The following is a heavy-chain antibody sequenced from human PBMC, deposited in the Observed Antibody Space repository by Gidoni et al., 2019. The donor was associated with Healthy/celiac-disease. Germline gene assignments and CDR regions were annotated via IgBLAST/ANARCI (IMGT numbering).Heavy chain of an antibody. D-gene: IGHD3-10*01. CDR2: IYTSGST. CDR1: GGSISSYY. Sequence: QVQLQESGPGLVTPSETLSLTCTVSGGSISSYYWSWIRQPAGKGLEWIGRIYTSGSTNYNPSLKSRVTMSVDTSKNQFSLKLSSVTAADTAVYYCARGKITMVRGASFDIWGQGTMVTVSS. CDR3: ARGKITMVRGASFDI. J-gene: IGHJ3*02. V-gene: IGHV4-4*07.